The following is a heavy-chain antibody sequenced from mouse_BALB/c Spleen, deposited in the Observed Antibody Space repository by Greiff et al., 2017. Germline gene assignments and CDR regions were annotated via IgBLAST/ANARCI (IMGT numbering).Heavy chain of an antibody. CDR1: GYTFTEYT. CDR3: AKGMVYYGGRNAMDY. J-gene: IGHJ4*01. D-gene: IGHD2-1*01. Sequence: EVQLQQSGPELVKPGASVKISCKTSGYTFTEYTMHWVKQSPGKSLEWIGGINPNNGGTSYNQKFKGKATLTVDKSSSTAYMKLGSLTSEDSAVYYCAKGMVYYGGRNAMDYWGQGTSVTVSA. CDR2: INPNNGGT. V-gene: IGHV1-18*01.